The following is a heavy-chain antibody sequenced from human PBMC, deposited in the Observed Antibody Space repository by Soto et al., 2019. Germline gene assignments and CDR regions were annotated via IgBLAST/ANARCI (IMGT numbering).Heavy chain of an antibody. V-gene: IGHV3-64*04. D-gene: IGHD4-17*01. CDR3: AKNSYGDSWNFGLDV. J-gene: IGHJ6*02. CDR1: GFTFSNYD. CDR2: ITSHGHIT. Sequence: PGGSLRLSCSASGFTFSNYDMVWVRQAPGKGLEYISAITSHGHITYYADSVKGRFTVSRDNSKNTMYLQMNSLRDEDTAVYYCAKNSYGDSWNFGLDVWGQGTTVTVSS.